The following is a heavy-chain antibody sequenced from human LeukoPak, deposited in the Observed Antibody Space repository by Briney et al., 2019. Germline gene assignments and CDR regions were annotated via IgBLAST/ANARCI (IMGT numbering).Heavy chain of an antibody. Sequence: SETLSLTCAVSGGSISSSTYYWGWIRQPPGKGLEWIGSTYYGGRTHYNPSLKSRVTMSVDASRNQFSLNLYSVTAADTAVYYCARLGRREDIVVVPAAYFDYWGQGTLVTVSS. J-gene: IGHJ4*02. CDR1: GGSISSSTYY. V-gene: IGHV4-39*01. D-gene: IGHD2-2*01. CDR2: TYYGGRT. CDR3: ARLGRREDIVVVPAAYFDY.